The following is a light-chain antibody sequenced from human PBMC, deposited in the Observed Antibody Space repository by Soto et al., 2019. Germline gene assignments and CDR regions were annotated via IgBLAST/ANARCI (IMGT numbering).Light chain of an antibody. CDR3: QQRTNRLLT. Sequence: DIVLTQSPATLSLSPGESATLSCRASQSVGSFLAWYQHKPGQAPRLLIYDASNRAPGIPARFSGSGSGTDVTLTIGSLEPEDFAVYYCQQRTNRLLTFGGGTKVEIK. V-gene: IGKV3-11*01. CDR1: QSVGSF. CDR2: DAS. J-gene: IGKJ4*01.